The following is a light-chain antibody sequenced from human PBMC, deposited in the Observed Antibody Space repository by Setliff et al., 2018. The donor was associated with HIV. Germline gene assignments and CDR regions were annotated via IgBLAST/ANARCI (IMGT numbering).Light chain of an antibody. J-gene: IGLJ3*02. V-gene: IGLV6-57*01. Sequence: NFMLTQPHPVSESPGKTVTISCTRNSGSIDRHYVQWYQQRPGSSPNIIIYENNQRPAGVPDRFSGSIDSSSNSASLTISGLQTEDEADYFCQSDDSTNWVFGGGTK. CDR3: QSDDSTNWV. CDR1: SGSIDRHY. CDR2: ENN.